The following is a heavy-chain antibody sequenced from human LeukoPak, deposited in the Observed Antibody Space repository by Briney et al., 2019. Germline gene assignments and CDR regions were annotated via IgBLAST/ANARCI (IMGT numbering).Heavy chain of an antibody. V-gene: IGHV4-59*01. D-gene: IGHD5-24*01. CDR3: ARVFPHGYSDY. Sequence: SGTLSLTCAVSGGSINNYYWTWIRQPPGKGLEWIGYIHYSGSTKYSPSLKSRLTISVDTSKNQFSLGLTSVTAADTAIYYCARVFPHGYSDYWGQGTLVTVSS. CDR1: GGSINNYY. J-gene: IGHJ4*02. CDR2: IHYSGST.